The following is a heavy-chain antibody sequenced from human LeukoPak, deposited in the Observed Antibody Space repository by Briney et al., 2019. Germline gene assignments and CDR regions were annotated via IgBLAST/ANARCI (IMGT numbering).Heavy chain of an antibody. V-gene: IGHV3-7*01. CDR1: GFTFTTYY. D-gene: IGHD1/OR15-1a*01. J-gene: IGHJ4*02. Sequence: GGSLRLSCAASGFTFTTYYMSWVCQAPGKGLEWVANINQDGGTKYYVDSVKGRFTISRDNAINSVFLQMNSLRAEDTAVYYCARENWTNDFWGQGTLVTVSS. CDR2: INQDGGTK. CDR3: ARENWTNDF.